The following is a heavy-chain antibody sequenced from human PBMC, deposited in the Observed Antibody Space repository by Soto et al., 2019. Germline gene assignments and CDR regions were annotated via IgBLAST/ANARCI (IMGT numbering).Heavy chain of an antibody. Sequence: QVQLVQSGAEVKKPGASVKVSCKASGYTFTSYGISWVRQAPGQGLEWMGWISAYNGNTNYAQKLQGRVTMTTDTSTSTAYMELRSLGSDDTAVYYCARELVVVVAHGDYYYGMDVWGQGTTVTVSS. D-gene: IGHD2-15*01. J-gene: IGHJ6*02. CDR2: ISAYNGNT. CDR3: ARELVVVVAHGDYYYGMDV. CDR1: GYTFTSYG. V-gene: IGHV1-18*04.